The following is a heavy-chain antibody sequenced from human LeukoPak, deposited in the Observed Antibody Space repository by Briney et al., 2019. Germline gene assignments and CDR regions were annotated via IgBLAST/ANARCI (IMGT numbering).Heavy chain of an antibody. CDR1: GFTFSSYG. CDR3: AKDLTYDTTGFDY. D-gene: IGHD3-22*01. V-gene: IGHV3-30*02. Sequence: PGGSLRLSCAASGFTFSSYGMHWVRQAPGKGLDWVAFIWYDGSEKGYGDSVKGRFTISRDNSKNTVYLEMNSLRAEDTAVYYCAKDLTYDTTGFDYWGQGTLVTVSS. J-gene: IGHJ4*02. CDR2: IWYDGSEK.